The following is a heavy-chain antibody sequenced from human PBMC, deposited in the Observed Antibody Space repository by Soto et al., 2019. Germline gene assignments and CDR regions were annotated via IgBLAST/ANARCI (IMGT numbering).Heavy chain of an antibody. D-gene: IGHD3-10*02. CDR2: IFYSGST. Sequence: QVQLQESGPGLVKPSETLSLTCTVSGGSISSYYWSWIRQPPGKGLEWIGFIFYSGSTSYNPSLGSRVTISIDTSGYQFSLKLNSVTAAATAVYYCASMIGDPVLSFDSWGQGTLVGVSS. V-gene: IGHV4-59*01. CDR1: GGSISSYY. J-gene: IGHJ5*01. CDR3: ASMIGDPVLSFDS.